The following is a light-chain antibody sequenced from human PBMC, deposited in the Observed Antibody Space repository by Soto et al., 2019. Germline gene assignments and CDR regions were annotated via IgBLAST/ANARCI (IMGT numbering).Light chain of an antibody. V-gene: IGKV3-20*01. Sequence: EIVLTQSPGTLSLSPGERATLSCRASKSVSSIYLACYQHKPGQAPRLLIYGASSRATGIPDRFSGSGSGTDFTLTISRLEPEDFAVYYCQQYDSSSWTCGRGTTVEIK. J-gene: IGKJ1*01. CDR2: GAS. CDR1: KSVSSIY. CDR3: QQYDSSSWT.